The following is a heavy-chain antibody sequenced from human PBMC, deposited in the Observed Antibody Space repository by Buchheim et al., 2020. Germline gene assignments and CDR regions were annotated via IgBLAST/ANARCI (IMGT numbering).Heavy chain of an antibody. V-gene: IGHV4-61*02. CDR3: ARGVVTISGVYFYYYGMDV. J-gene: IGHJ6*02. Sequence: QVQLQESGPGLVKPSQTLSLTCTVSGGSISSGSYYWSWIRQPAGKGLEWIGRIYSGGRTKYKPSLKSRVTLSVDTSKNHFSLRLRSVTAADTAAYYCARGVVTISGVYFYYYGMDVWGQGTT. CDR2: IYSGGRT. D-gene: IGHD3-3*01. CDR1: GGSISSGSYY.